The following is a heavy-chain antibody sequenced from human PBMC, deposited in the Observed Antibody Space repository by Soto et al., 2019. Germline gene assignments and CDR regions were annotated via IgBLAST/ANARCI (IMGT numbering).Heavy chain of an antibody. CDR2: VSHRGST. J-gene: IGHJ6*03. Sequence: QLQLQESGPGLVKPSATLSLTCTVSGGSISSSSFYWGWVRQPPGKGLEWIGSVSHRGSTYYNPSLTSRVTISVDKSKNHFSLNLNSVTAADTAVYYCVSPYNFYFMDVWGKWTPVTVSS. D-gene: IGHD3-16*01. CDR3: VSPYNFYFMDV. V-gene: IGHV4-39*02. CDR1: GGSISSSSFY.